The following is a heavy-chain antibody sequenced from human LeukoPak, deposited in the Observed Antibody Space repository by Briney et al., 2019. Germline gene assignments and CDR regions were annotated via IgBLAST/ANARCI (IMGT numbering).Heavy chain of an antibody. CDR1: GGSISSYY. D-gene: IGHD3-10*01. Sequence: SETLSLTCTVSGGSISSYYWNWIRQPPGKGLEWIGYIYYSGSTNYNPSLKSRVTISVDTSKNRFSLKLSSVTAADTAVYYCARDLWFGEYNWFDPWGQGTLVTVSS. V-gene: IGHV4-59*01. CDR2: IYYSGST. CDR3: ARDLWFGEYNWFDP. J-gene: IGHJ5*02.